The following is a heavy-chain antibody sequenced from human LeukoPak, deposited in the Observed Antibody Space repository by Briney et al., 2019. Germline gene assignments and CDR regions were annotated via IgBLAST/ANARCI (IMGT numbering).Heavy chain of an antibody. V-gene: IGHV4-59*01. J-gene: IGHJ3*01. D-gene: IGHD4-17*01. CDR3: VGDYGDSDTLHL. CDR1: GGSISNYY. CDR2: IHYTGSSIGNT. Sequence: PSETLSLTCTVSGGSISNYYWSWIRQPPGKGLEWLGHIHYTGSSIGNTNYNPSLKGRVAISLYTSKTQFSLKLSSGTAADAALYNCVGDYGDSDTLHLWGQGTMVSVSS.